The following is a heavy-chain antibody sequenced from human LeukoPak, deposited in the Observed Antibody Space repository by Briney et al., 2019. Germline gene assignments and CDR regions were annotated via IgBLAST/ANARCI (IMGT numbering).Heavy chain of an antibody. CDR2: ISSSSSYT. Sequence: GGSLRLSCAASGFTFSDYYMSWIRQAPGKGLEWVSYISSSSSYTNYADSVKGRFTISRDNAKNSLYLQMNSLRAEDTAVYYCARVTDHGPTQNAFDIWGQGTMVTVSS. CDR3: ARVTDHGPTQNAFDI. J-gene: IGHJ3*02. D-gene: IGHD4-17*01. CDR1: GFTFSDYY. V-gene: IGHV3-11*06.